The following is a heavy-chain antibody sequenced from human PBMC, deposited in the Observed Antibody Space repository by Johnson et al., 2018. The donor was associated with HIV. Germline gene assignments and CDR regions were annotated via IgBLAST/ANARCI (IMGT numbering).Heavy chain of an antibody. J-gene: IGHJ3*02. D-gene: IGHD6-6*01. V-gene: IGHV3-15*01. Sequence: EVQLVESGGGLVKPGGSLRLSCAASGFTFSNAWMSWVRQAPGKGLEWVGRIKSKTDGGTTDYAAPVKGRFTISRDDSKNTLYLQMNSLKIEDTAVYYCTTEAYSSSSAAFDIWGQGTMVTVSS. CDR3: TTEAYSSSSAAFDI. CDR1: GFTFSNAW. CDR2: IKSKTDGGTT.